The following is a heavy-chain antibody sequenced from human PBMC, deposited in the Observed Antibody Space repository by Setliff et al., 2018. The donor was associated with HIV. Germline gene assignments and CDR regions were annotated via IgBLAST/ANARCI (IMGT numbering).Heavy chain of an antibody. J-gene: IGHJ6*03. CDR3: ARQWPYYYYMDV. CDR1: GGSISSSSYY. CDR2: IYYSGST. Sequence: KTSETLSLACTVSGGSISSSSYYWGWIRQPPGRGLEWIGSIYYSGSTYYNPSLKSRVTISVDTSKNQFSLKLSSVTAADTAVYYCARQWPYYYYMDVWGKGTTVTVS. V-gene: IGHV4-39*01. D-gene: IGHD5-12*01.